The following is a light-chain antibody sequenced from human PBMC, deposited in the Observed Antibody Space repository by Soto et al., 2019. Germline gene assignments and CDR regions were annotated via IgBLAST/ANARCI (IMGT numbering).Light chain of an antibody. CDR3: QHYNSYSEA. CDR2: KAS. V-gene: IGKV1-5*03. CDR1: HTISSW. J-gene: IGKJ1*01. Sequence: DIQMTQSPSTLSGSVGDRVTITCRASHTISSWLAWYHQKPGKAPKLLIYKASTLKSGVPSRFSGSGSGTEFTLTISSLQPDDFATYYCQHYNSYSEAFGQGTKVDIK.